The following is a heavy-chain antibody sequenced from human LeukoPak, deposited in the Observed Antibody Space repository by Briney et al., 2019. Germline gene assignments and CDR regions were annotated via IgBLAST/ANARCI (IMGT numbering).Heavy chain of an antibody. Sequence: ASVKVSCKVSGYTLTELSMHWVRQAPGQGLEWMGIINPSGGSTSYAQKFQGRVTMTRDTSTSTVYMELSSLRSEDTAVYYCARAKFEKQWLVRRYYFDYWGQGTLVTVSS. CDR1: GYTLTELS. J-gene: IGHJ4*02. CDR3: ARAKFEKQWLVRRYYFDY. D-gene: IGHD6-19*01. CDR2: INPSGGST. V-gene: IGHV1-46*01.